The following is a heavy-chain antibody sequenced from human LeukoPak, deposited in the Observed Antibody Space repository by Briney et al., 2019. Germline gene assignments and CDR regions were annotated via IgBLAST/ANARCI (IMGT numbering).Heavy chain of an antibody. Sequence: PSETLSLTCTVSGGSISSGDYYWSWIRQPPGKGLEWIGYIYYSGSTYYNPSLKSRVTISVDTSKNQFSLKLSSVTAADTAVYYCARRGRSSSWYPYAFDIWGQGTMVTVSS. J-gene: IGHJ3*02. V-gene: IGHV4-30-4*08. CDR2: IYYSGST. D-gene: IGHD6-13*01. CDR3: ARRGRSSSWYPYAFDI. CDR1: GGSISSGDYY.